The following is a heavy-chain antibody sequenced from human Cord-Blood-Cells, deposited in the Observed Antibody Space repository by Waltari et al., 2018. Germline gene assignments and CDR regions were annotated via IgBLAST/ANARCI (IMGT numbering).Heavy chain of an antibody. CDR2: IYPGDSDT. V-gene: IGHV5-51*03. J-gene: IGHJ3*02. CDR3: ARIAPNYYGSGSYYRNAFDI. Sequence: EVQLVQSGAEVKKPGESLKISCKGSGYSFTTHWIGWVRQLPGKGLGWMGIIYPGDSDTRYSPSFQGQVTISADKSISTAYLQWSSLKASDTAMYYCARIAPNYYGSGSYYRNAFDIWGQGTMVTVSS. CDR1: GYSFTTHW. D-gene: IGHD3-10*01.